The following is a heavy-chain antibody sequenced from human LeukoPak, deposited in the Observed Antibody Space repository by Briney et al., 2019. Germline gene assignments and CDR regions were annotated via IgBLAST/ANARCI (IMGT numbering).Heavy chain of an antibody. J-gene: IGHJ5*02. Sequence: PSETLSLTCAVYGGSFSGYYWSWIRQPPGKGLEWIGEINHSGSTNYNPSLKSRVTISVDTSKNQFSLKLSSVTAADTAVYYCARHLRAPSWFGESTGNWFDPWGQGTLVTVSS. CDR2: INHSGST. V-gene: IGHV4-34*01. D-gene: IGHD3-10*01. CDR3: ARHLRAPSWFGESTGNWFDP. CDR1: GGSFSGYY.